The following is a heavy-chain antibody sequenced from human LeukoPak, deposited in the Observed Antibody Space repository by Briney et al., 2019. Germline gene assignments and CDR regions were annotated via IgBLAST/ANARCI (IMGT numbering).Heavy chain of an antibody. J-gene: IGHJ4*02. Sequence: SETLSLTCTVSGGSISSSSYYWGWIRQPPGKGLEWIGSIHYSGSTYFNPSLKSRVTIFVDTSKNQFSLKLSSVTAADTAVYYCARPYPENDSTSCPFDYWGQGTLVTVSS. CDR1: GGSISSSSYY. V-gene: IGHV4-39*01. D-gene: IGHD2-2*01. CDR2: IHYSGST. CDR3: ARPYPENDSTSCPFDY.